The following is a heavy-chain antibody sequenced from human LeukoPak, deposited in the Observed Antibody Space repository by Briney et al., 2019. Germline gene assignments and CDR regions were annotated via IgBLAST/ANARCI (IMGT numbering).Heavy chain of an antibody. D-gene: IGHD6-13*01. J-gene: IGHJ6*02. CDR2: FDPEDGET. V-gene: IGHV1-24*01. CDR1: GYTLTELS. CDR3: ATSRYSSSWYPYYGMDV. Sequence: ASVKVSCKVPGYTLTELSMHWVRQAPGKGLEWMGGFDPEDGETIYAQKFQGRVTMTEDTSTDTAYMELSSLRSEDTAVYYCATSRYSSSWYPYYGMDVWGQGTTVTVSS.